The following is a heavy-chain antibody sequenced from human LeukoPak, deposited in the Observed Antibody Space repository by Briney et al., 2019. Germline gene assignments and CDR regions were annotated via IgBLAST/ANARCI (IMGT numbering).Heavy chain of an antibody. CDR1: GYTFTIYF. CDR2: INPSGGST. V-gene: IGHV1-46*01. Sequence: VASVKVSCKASGYTFTIYFMHWVRQAPGQGLEWMGVINPSGGSTSYAQKFQGRVTMTRDTSTSTVYMELSSLRSEDTAVYYCARTAGRTFDYWGQGTLVTVSS. J-gene: IGHJ4*02. D-gene: IGHD6-6*01. CDR3: ARTAGRTFDY.